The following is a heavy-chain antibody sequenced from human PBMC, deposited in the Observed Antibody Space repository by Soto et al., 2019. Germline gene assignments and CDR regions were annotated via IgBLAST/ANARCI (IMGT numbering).Heavy chain of an antibody. CDR2: IFYSGST. CDR3: ARVGSSGWSPDY. J-gene: IGHJ4*02. D-gene: IGHD6-19*01. V-gene: IGHV4-59*11. CDR1: GGSISGHY. Sequence: SETLSLTCTFSGGSISGHYWIWIRQSPGKGLEWIGHIFYSGSTNYNPSLKSRVTLSADTSKNQFSLRLSSVTAADTAVYYCARVGSSGWSPDYWGQGTLVTVSS.